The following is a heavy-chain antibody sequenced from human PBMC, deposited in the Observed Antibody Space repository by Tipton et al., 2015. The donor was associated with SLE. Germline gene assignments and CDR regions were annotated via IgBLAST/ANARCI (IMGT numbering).Heavy chain of an antibody. CDR3: AKVMGHSNSIDY. V-gene: IGHV3-33*06. CDR2: IWYDGSSK. CDR1: GFTLSSFG. J-gene: IGHJ4*02. Sequence: SLRLSCAASGFTLSSFGMHWVRQGPGKGLGWVAVIWYDGSSKYYADSVKGRFTISRDTTQNTMYLQMESLRVEDTAVYYCAKVMGHSNSIDYWGQGTPVTVSS. D-gene: IGHD4-11*01.